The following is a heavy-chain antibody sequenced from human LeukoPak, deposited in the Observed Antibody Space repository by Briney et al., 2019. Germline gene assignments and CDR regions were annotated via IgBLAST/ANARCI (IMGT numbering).Heavy chain of an antibody. J-gene: IGHJ4*02. CDR3: ARDYADYVGYFFFDY. D-gene: IGHD4-17*01. Sequence: GGSLRLSCAASGFTFNNYAMNWVRQAPGKGLEWVSSSSGGGETTYYADSAKGRFTIPRDNSQNTLYLQMNSLRAEDTAVYYCARDYADYVGYFFFDYWGQGTLVTVSS. CDR1: GFTFNNYA. V-gene: IGHV3-23*01. CDR2: SSGGGETT.